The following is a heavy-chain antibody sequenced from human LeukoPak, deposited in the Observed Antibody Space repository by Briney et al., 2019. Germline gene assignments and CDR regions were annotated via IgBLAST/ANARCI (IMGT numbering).Heavy chain of an antibody. CDR2: ISGSGGST. J-gene: IGHJ4*02. D-gene: IGHD2-2*02. CDR1: GFTFSIYA. Sequence: GGSLRLSCAASGFTFSIYAMTWVRQAPGKGLEWVSGISGSGGSTYYADSVKGRFTISRDNSKNTLYLQMNSLRAEDTAVYYCAKGSYCSSTSCYTDWGQGTLVTVSS. CDR3: AKGSYCSSTSCYTD. V-gene: IGHV3-23*01.